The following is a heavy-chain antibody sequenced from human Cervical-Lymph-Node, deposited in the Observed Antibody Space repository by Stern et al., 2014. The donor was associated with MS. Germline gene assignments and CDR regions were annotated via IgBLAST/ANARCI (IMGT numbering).Heavy chain of an antibody. V-gene: IGHV4-39*01. CDR2: IYYSGST. Sequence: QLQLQESGPGLVKPSETLSLTCTVSGGSISSSSYYWGWIRQPPGKGLEWIGSIYYSGSTYYNPSLKSRVTISVDTSKTQFPLKLSSVTAADTAVYYCASLRVHGDYVRYGHDYYGMDVWGQGTTVTVSS. CDR1: GGSISSSSYY. D-gene: IGHD4-17*01. CDR3: ASLRVHGDYVRYGHDYYGMDV. J-gene: IGHJ6*02.